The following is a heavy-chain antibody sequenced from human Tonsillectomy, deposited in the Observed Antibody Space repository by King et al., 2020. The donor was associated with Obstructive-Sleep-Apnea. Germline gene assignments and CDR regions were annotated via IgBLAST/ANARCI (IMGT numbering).Heavy chain of an antibody. J-gene: IGHJ4*02. CDR2: IYQSGST. D-gene: IGHD3-10*01. V-gene: IGHV4-30-4*01. CDR3: ARWRGGSGNIDY. Sequence: QLQESGPGLVKPSQTLSLTCTFSGCSINSGDYYWTWIHQPPGKGLDWIGFIYQSGSTYFNPSLRSRVTVSIDTSRNQFSLNLNSVTAADTAVYFCARWRGGSGNIDYWGQGILVTVSS. CDR1: GCSINSGDYY.